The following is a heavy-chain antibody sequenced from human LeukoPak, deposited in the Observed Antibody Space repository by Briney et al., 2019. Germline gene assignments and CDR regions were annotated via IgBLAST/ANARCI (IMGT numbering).Heavy chain of an antibody. CDR3: ARDSESWTETGPRFDY. CDR2: INQDGSAQ. CDR1: GFIFSNSA. J-gene: IGHJ4*02. V-gene: IGHV3-7*01. D-gene: IGHD3-9*01. Sequence: PGGSLRLSCAASGFIFSNSAMNWVRQAPGKGLEWVANINQDGSAQYYVDSVKGQFTISRDNAKNSLYLQMNSLRVEDTAVYYCARDSESWTETGPRFDYWGQGTLVTVSS.